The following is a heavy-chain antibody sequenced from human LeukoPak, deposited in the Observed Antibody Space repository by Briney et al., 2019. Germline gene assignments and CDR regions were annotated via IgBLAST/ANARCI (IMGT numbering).Heavy chain of an antibody. J-gene: IGHJ3*02. V-gene: IGHV4-30-4*01. CDR2: IYYSGST. CDR3: ARAMVRAGDAFDI. Sequence: PSQTLSLTCTVSGGSISSGDYYWSWIRQPPGKGLEWIGYIYYSGSTYYNPSLKSRVTISVDTSKNQFSLKLSSVTAADTAVYYCARAMVRAGDAFDIWGQGTMVTVSS. D-gene: IGHD3-10*01. CDR1: GGSISSGDYY.